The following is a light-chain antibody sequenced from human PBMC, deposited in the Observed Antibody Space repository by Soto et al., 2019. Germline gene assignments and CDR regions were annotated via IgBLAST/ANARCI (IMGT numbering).Light chain of an antibody. CDR1: HAMRDY. V-gene: IGKV1-33*01. CDR2: GAS. CDR3: QQYDSLPPT. J-gene: IGKJ4*01. Sequence: DIQMTQSPSSLSASVGDRVTITCQASHAMRDYLNWYQQKSGKAPKLLIYGASKLEAGVPSRFSGSGSGTDFTFTISSLQPEDVATYYCQQYDSLPPTFGGGTKVEIK.